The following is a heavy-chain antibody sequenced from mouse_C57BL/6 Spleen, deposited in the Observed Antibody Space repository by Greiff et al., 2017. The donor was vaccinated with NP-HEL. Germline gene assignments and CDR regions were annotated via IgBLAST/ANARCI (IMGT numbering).Heavy chain of an antibody. Sequence: QVQLKQPGAELVKPGASVKLSCKASGYTFTSYWMQWVKQRPGQGLEWIGEIDPSDSYTNYNQKFKGKATLTVDTSSSTAYMQLSSLTSEDSAVYYCALTGGAAMDYWGQGTSVTVSS. CDR2: IDPSDSYT. CDR3: ALTGGAAMDY. D-gene: IGHD4-1*01. J-gene: IGHJ4*01. V-gene: IGHV1-50*01. CDR1: GYTFTSYW.